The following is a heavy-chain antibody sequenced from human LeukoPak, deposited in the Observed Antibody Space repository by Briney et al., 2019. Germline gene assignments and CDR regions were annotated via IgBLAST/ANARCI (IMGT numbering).Heavy chain of an antibody. CDR1: GGSISSNSYY. CDR2: MYYSGST. CDR3: ARHRGYYYYYMDV. V-gene: IGHV4-39*01. J-gene: IGHJ6*03. Sequence: PSETLSLTCTVSGGSISSNSYYGGWIRQPPGKGLEWIGSMYYSGSTYYNPSLKSRVTISVDTSRNQFSLKLSSVTAADTAVYYCARHRGYYYYYMDVWGKGTTVTISS.